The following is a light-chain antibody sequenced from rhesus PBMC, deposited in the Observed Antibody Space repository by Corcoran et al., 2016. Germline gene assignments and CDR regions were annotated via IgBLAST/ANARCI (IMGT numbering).Light chain of an antibody. J-gene: IGKJ1*01. Sequence: DIQMTQSPSSLSASVGDTVTITCRASQSISSSLAWYQQKPGKAPKRLIYKASTLQTGVPSRFSGSGSGTEFTLTISSLQSEDFATYYCQQYNSSPRTFGQGTKVEIK. V-gene: IGKV1-22*01. CDR2: KAS. CDR1: QSISSS. CDR3: QQYNSSPRT.